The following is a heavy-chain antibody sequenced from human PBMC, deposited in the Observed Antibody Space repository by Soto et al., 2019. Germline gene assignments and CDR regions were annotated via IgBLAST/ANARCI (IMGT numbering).Heavy chain of an antibody. D-gene: IGHD3-10*01. CDR2: IIPNCGTA. CDR3: ATVEQGYGSRFDY. Sequence: ASVQVSSRAYGVTFNSYANRWGRQAPGEGVEWMGGIIPNCGTANYAQKFQGRVTITADESKSTAYMELSSLRSEDTAVYYCATVEQGYGSRFDYWGQGTLVTVSS. CDR1: GVTFNSYA. V-gene: IGHV1-69*13. J-gene: IGHJ4*03.